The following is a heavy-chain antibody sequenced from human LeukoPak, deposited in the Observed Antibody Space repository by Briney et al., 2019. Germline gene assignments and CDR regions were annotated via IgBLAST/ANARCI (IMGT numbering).Heavy chain of an antibody. CDR2: IIPILGIA. J-gene: IGHJ4*02. V-gene: IGHV1-69*04. CDR1: GYTFTSYY. D-gene: IGHD3-22*01. Sequence: SVKVSCRPFGYTFTSYYIHWVRQAPGQGLEWMGRIIPILGIANYAQKFQGRVTITADKSTSTAYMELSSLRSEDTAVYYCARERRDYYDSSGYYTPGFDYWGQGTLVTVSS. CDR3: ARERRDYYDSSGYYTPGFDY.